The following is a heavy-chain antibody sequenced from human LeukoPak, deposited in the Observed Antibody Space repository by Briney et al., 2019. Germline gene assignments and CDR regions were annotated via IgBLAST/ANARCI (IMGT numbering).Heavy chain of an antibody. Sequence: GGSLRLSCAASGFTFSDYYMSWIRQAPGKGLQWVSYISSSGSTIYYADSVKGRFTISRDNAKNSLYLQMNSLRAEDTAVYYCASSSVGGWFDPWGQGTLVTVSS. J-gene: IGHJ5*02. CDR3: ASSSVGGWFDP. D-gene: IGHD3-16*01. V-gene: IGHV3-11*01. CDR1: GFTFSDYY. CDR2: ISSSGSTI.